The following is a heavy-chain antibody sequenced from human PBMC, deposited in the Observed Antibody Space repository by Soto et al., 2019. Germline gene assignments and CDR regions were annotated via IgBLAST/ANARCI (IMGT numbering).Heavy chain of an antibody. CDR1: SYTFASYG. Sequence: QVQLVQSGAEVKKPRASVQVSCKAPSYTFASYGISWVRQAPGQGLEWMGWISAYNGNTNYPQKLQGRVTMTTDTSTSTAYMELRSLRSDDTAVYYCARVIAAAADFDYWGQGTLVTVSS. CDR3: ARVIAAAADFDY. D-gene: IGHD6-13*01. CDR2: ISAYNGNT. V-gene: IGHV1-18*01. J-gene: IGHJ4*02.